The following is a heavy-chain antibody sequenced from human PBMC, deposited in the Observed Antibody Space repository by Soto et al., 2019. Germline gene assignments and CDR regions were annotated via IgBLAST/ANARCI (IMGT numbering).Heavy chain of an antibody. CDR2: IKQDGSEK. CDR1: GFTFSSYW. CDR3: ASIAAANDAFDI. D-gene: IGHD6-13*01. J-gene: IGHJ3*02. Sequence: PGGSLRLSCAASGFTFSSYWMSWVRQAPGKGLEWVANIKQDGSEKYYVDSVKGRFTISRDNAKNSLYLQMNSLRSEDTAVYYCASIAAANDAFDIWGQGTMVTVSS. V-gene: IGHV3-7*05.